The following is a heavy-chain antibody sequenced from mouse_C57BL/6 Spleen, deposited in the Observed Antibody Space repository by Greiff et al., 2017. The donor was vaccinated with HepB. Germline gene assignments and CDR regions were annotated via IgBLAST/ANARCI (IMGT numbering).Heavy chain of an antibody. CDR3: ASRGDYGEGAWFAY. CDR2: INPNNGGT. D-gene: IGHD2-4*01. V-gene: IGHV1-26*01. J-gene: IGHJ3*01. Sequence: EVQLQQSGPELVKPGASVKISCKASGYTFTDYYMNWVKQSHGKSLEWIGDINPNNGGTSYNQKFKGKATLTVDKSSSTAYMELRSLTSEDSAVYYCASRGDYGEGAWFAYWGQGTLVTVSA. CDR1: GYTFTDYY.